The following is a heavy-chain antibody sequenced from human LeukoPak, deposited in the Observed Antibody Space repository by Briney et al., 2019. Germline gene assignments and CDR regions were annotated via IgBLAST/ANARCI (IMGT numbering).Heavy chain of an antibody. CDR1: GFTFSSYD. CDR3: ARAAAGTEGYYYYYYGMDV. V-gene: IGHV3-13*01. Sequence: GSLRLSCAASGFTFSSYDMHWVRQATGKGLEWVSAIGTAGDTYYPGSVKGRFTISRENAKNSLYLQMNSLRAGDTAVYYCARAAAGTEGYYYYYYGMDVWGQGTTVTVSS. J-gene: IGHJ6*02. CDR2: IGTAGDT. D-gene: IGHD6-13*01.